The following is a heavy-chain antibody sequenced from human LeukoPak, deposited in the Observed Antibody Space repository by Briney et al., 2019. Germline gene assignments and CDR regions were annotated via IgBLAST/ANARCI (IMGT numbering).Heavy chain of an antibody. CDR3: ARQGGDYYDSSGYNAFDI. J-gene: IGHJ3*02. Sequence: GESLKISCKGSGYSFTSYWIGWVRQMPGKGLEWMGIIYPGDSDTRYSPSFQGQVTISADKSISTAYLQWSSLKASGTAMYYCARQGGDYYDSSGYNAFDIWGQGTMVTVPS. CDR1: GYSFTSYW. D-gene: IGHD3-22*01. V-gene: IGHV5-51*01. CDR2: IYPGDSDT.